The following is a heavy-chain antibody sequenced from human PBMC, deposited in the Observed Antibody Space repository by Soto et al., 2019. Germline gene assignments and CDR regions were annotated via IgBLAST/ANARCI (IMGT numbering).Heavy chain of an antibody. Sequence: SETLSLTCTVSGVSIRSYYWSWIRQPPGKGLEWIGYIYYSGTTNYNPSLKSRVTLSVDTSKNQFSLKVSSVTAADTAVYYCTLYCQRQGDHHDVYSFPTRRTFD. CDR1: GVSIRSYY. V-gene: IGHV4-59*12. CDR2: IYYSGTT. D-gene: IGHD2-15*01. CDR3: TLYCQRQGDHHDVYSFPTRRTFD. J-gene: IGHJ2*01.